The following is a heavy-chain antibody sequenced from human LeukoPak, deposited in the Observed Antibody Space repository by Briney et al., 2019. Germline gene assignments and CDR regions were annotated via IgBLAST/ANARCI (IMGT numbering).Heavy chain of an antibody. Sequence: GASAKVSCKVSGYTLTELSMHWVRQAPGKGLEWMGGFDPEDGETIYAQKFQGRVTMTEDTSTDTAYMELSSLRAEDTAVYYCAKAMVRGALGAFDIWGQGTMVTVSS. CDR1: GYTLTELS. J-gene: IGHJ3*02. D-gene: IGHD3-10*01. CDR2: FDPEDGET. CDR3: AKAMVRGALGAFDI. V-gene: IGHV1-24*01.